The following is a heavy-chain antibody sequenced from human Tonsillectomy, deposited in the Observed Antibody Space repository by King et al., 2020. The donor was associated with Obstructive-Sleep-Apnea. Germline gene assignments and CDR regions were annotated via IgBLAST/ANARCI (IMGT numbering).Heavy chain of an antibody. J-gene: IGHJ4*02. Sequence: VQLVESGGGLVQPGRSLRLSCAASGFTFDDYAMHWVRQAPGKGLEWVSGISWNSGSIGYADSVKGRFTISRDNAKNSLYLQMNSLRAEETALYYCAKVGCSSTSCYGAVGFYYFDYWGQGTLVTVSS. V-gene: IGHV3-9*01. CDR1: GFTFDDYA. CDR3: AKVGCSSTSCYGAVGFYYFDY. CDR2: ISWNSGSI. D-gene: IGHD2-2*01.